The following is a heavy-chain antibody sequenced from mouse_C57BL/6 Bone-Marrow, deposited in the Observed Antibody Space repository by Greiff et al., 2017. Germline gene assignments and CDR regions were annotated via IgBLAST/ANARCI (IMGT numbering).Heavy chain of an antibody. CDR3: ARGTVVATFYWYFDV. V-gene: IGHV5-17*01. Sequence: EVKVEESGGGLVKPGGSLKLSCAASGFTFSDYGMHWVRQAPEKGLEWVAYISSGSSTIYYADTVKGRFTISRDNAKNTLFLQMTRLRSEDTAMYYSARGTVVATFYWYFDVWGTGTAVTVSS. CDR2: ISSGSSTI. CDR1: GFTFSDYG. D-gene: IGHD1-1*01. J-gene: IGHJ1*03.